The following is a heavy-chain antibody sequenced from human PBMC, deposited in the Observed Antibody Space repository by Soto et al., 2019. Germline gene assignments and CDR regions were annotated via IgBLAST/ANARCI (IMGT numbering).Heavy chain of an antibody. V-gene: IGHV1-69*13. Sequence: SSVKVSCKASVGSFSSYAISWVRQAPGQGLEWMGGIIPIFGTANYAQKFQGRVTITADESTSTAYMELSSLRSEDTAVYYCARGGVAGTPFDYWGQGTLVTVSS. CDR1: VGSFSSYA. D-gene: IGHD6-19*01. CDR3: ARGGVAGTPFDY. CDR2: IIPIFGTA. J-gene: IGHJ4*02.